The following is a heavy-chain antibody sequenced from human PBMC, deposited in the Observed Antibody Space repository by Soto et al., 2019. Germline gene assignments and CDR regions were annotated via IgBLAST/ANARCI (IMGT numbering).Heavy chain of an antibody. CDR1: GYAFTTYG. Sequence: QVHLVQSGAEVKKPGASVKVSCKGSGYAFTTYGITWVRQAPGQGLEWMGWISAHNGNTNYAQKLQGRVTVTRDTTTSTAYMELRSLRSDDTAVYYCARGRYGDYWGQGDLVTVSS. J-gene: IGHJ4*02. CDR2: ISAHNGNT. D-gene: IGHD1-1*01. CDR3: ARGRYGDY. V-gene: IGHV1-18*01.